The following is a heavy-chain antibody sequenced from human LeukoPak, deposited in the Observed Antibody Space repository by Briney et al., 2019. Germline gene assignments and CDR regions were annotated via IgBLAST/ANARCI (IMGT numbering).Heavy chain of an antibody. D-gene: IGHD1-26*01. CDR3: ARQVGRRWPFDY. V-gene: IGHV4-39*01. Sequence: PSETLSLTCTVSGGSISSSSYYWGWIRQPPGKGLEWTGSIYYSGSTYYNPSLKSRVTISVDTSKNQFSLKLGSVTAADTAVYYCARQVGRRWPFDYWGQGTLVTVSS. CDR1: GGSISSSSYY. J-gene: IGHJ4*02. CDR2: IYYSGST.